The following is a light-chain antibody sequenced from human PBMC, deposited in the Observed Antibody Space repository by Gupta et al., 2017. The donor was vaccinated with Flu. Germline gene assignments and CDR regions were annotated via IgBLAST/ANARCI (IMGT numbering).Light chain of an antibody. J-gene: IGKJ1*01. CDR1: QSVSTN. CDR3: QQYNDWRT. CDR2: AAS. V-gene: IGKV3-15*01. Sequence: EIVMTQSPATLSVSPGERATLPCRASQSVSTNLAWYQQKPGQVPRLLIYAASTRANGIPARFSGSGSGTEFTLTISSLQSEDSADYYCQQYNDWRTFGQGTKVEIK.